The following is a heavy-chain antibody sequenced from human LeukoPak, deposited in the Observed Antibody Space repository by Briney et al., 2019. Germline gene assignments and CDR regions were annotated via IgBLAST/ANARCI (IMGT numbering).Heavy chain of an antibody. CDR1: GYTFTSYG. D-gene: IGHD3-22*01. Sequence: GASVKVSCKASGYTFTSYGISWVRQAPGQGLEWMGWISAYNGNTNYAQKLQGRVTMTTDTSTSTAYMELRSLRFDDTAVYYCARDPLYYYDSSGYYDYWGQGTLVTVSS. V-gene: IGHV1-18*01. CDR2: ISAYNGNT. CDR3: ARDPLYYYDSSGYYDY. J-gene: IGHJ4*02.